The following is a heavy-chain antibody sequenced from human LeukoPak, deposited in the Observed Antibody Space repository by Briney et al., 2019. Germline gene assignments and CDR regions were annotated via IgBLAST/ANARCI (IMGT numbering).Heavy chain of an antibody. D-gene: IGHD6-19*01. CDR3: AGHKTSQWLVPLSGDY. CDR1: GFTFSSYN. Sequence: PGGSLRLSCAASGFTFSSYNMNWVRQAPGKGLEWVSYISPSSTRIDYAASVRGRFTISRDNAKSSLYLQVNSLRAEDTAVYYCAGHKTSQWLVPLSGDYWGQGTLVTVSS. V-gene: IGHV3-48*04. J-gene: IGHJ4*02. CDR2: ISPSSTRI.